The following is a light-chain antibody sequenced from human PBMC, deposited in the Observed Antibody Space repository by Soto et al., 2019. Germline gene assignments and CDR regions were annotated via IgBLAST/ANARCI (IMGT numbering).Light chain of an antibody. Sequence: EIVLTQSPGTLSLSPGERATLSCRASQSVSSSYLAWYQQKPGQAPRLLIYDVSSRATGIPDRFSGSGSGTDFTLTISRLEPEDFAVYYCQQYGNSPLTFGGGTKVEIK. CDR2: DVS. J-gene: IGKJ4*01. CDR1: QSVSSSY. V-gene: IGKV3-20*01. CDR3: QQYGNSPLT.